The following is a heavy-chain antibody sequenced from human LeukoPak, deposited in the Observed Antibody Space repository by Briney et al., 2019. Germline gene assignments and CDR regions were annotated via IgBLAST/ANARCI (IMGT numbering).Heavy chain of an antibody. J-gene: IGHJ3*02. CDR3: AREKEVATIKAVGAFDI. Sequence: GGSLRLSCAASGFTFDDYGISWIRQAPGKGLEWVSVINWNGGSAGYADSVKGRFTIYRDNAQNSLYLQMNSLRAEDTALYYCAREKEVATIKAVGAFDIWGQGTMVTVSS. CDR2: INWNGGSA. V-gene: IGHV3-20*04. CDR1: GFTFDDYG. D-gene: IGHD5-24*01.